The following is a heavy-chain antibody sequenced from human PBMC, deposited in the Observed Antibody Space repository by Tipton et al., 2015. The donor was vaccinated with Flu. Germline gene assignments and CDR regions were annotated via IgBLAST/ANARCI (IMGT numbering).Heavy chain of an antibody. D-gene: IGHD2-21*02. J-gene: IGHJ4*02. Sequence: VQLVQSGGGLIQPGGSLRLSCAASGFTVSSNYMSWVCQAPGKGLEWVSVIYSGGSTYYADSVKGRFTISRDNSKNTLYLQMNSLRAEDPAVYYCRADSLAYCGGDCYSGLDYWGQGTLVTVSS. CDR2: IYSGGST. V-gene: IGHV3-53*01. CDR3: RADSLAYCGGDCYSGLDY. CDR1: GFTVSSNY.